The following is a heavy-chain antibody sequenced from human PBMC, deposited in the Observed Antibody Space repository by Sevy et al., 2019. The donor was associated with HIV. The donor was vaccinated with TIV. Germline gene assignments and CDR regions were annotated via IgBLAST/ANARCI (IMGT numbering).Heavy chain of an antibody. CDR3: ARDRAYSALDY. J-gene: IGHJ4*02. V-gene: IGHV3-7*01. CDR1: GFTFSDSW. Sequence: GGSRRLSCVASGFTFSDSWMTWIRQAPGKGLERIAFINEDGSRLGYVDSVRGRFTISRENTKNSLYLQMNSLRAEDTAVYFCARDRAYSALDYWGQRTLVTVSS. CDR2: INEDGSRL. D-gene: IGHD5-18*01.